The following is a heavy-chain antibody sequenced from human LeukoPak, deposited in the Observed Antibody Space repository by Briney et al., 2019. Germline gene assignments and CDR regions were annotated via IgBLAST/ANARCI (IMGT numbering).Heavy chain of an antibody. CDR3: AKDRYSNYGNWFDP. J-gene: IGHJ5*02. Sequence: GGSLRLSCAASGFTFNSYAMNWVRQAPGKGLEWVSGICGSGGTTYYADSVKGRFTISRDNPKNTLYLQMNSLRAEDTAVYYCAKDRYSNYGNWFDPWGQGTLVTVFS. CDR2: ICGSGGTT. D-gene: IGHD4-11*01. CDR1: GFTFNSYA. V-gene: IGHV3-23*01.